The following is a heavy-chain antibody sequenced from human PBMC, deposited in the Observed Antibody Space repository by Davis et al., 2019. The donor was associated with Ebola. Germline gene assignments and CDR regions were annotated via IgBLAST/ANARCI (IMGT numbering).Heavy chain of an antibody. CDR2: INTYSGGT. Sequence: ASVKVSCKASGHTFTGYYMHWVRQAPGQGLEWMGWINTYSGGTKYAQKFQGRVTMARDTSINRAYMELSRLRSDDTAVYYCATVGTSVTAFYPWGQGTLVTVSS. CDR3: ATVGTSVTAFYP. V-gene: IGHV1-2*02. D-gene: IGHD4-17*01. J-gene: IGHJ5*02. CDR1: GHTFTGYY.